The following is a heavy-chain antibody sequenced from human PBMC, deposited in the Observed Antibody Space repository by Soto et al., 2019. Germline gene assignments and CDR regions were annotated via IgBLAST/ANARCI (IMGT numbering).Heavy chain of an antibody. D-gene: IGHD6-19*01. J-gene: IGHJ4*02. CDR1: GGSISGSY. CDR2: VYYTGST. CDR3: ARSVAVPGAHINY. V-gene: IGHV4-59*01. Sequence: SETLSLTCSVSGGSISGSYWSWIRQSPGKGLEWLGYVYYTGSTNYSPSLRSRVSISVDTSKNEFSLRLSSVTAADTAVYFCARSVAVPGAHINYWGQGTQVTVSS.